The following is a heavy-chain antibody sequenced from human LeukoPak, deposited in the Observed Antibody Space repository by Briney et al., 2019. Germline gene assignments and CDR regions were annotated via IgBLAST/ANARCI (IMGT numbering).Heavy chain of an antibody. CDR2: IRTDGHDT. CDR3: ARDLVAGSGSLDY. Sequence: GGSLRLSCAASGFTFSTYAMHWVRQARGKGLVWVSRIRTDGHDTSYADSVKGRFTISRDNAKNTLYLQINSLRDEDTAVYYCARDLVAGSGSLDYWGQGTLVTVSS. CDR1: GFTFSTYA. D-gene: IGHD3-10*01. V-gene: IGHV3-74*01. J-gene: IGHJ4*02.